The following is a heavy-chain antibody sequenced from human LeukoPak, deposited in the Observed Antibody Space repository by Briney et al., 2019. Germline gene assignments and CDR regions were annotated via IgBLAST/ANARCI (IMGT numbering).Heavy chain of an antibody. J-gene: IGHJ4*02. D-gene: IGHD3-3*02. Sequence: GASVKVSCKASGYTFTGYYIHWVRQAPGQGLEWMGWINPNYGGTSYAQKFQGRVTMTGDTSIGTAYMELRSLRSDDTGVYYCARFTPRLSREKFDYWGQGTLVTVSS. CDR2: INPNYGGT. V-gene: IGHV1-2*02. CDR1: GYTFTGYY. CDR3: ARFTPRLSREKFDY.